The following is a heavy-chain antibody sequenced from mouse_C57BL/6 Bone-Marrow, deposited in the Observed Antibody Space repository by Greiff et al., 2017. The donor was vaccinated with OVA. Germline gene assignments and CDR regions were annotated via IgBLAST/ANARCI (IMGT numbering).Heavy chain of an antibody. CDR1: GYTFTSYW. D-gene: IGHD1-1*01. V-gene: IGHV1-59*01. Sequence: QVQLQQPGAELVRPGTSVKLSCKASGYTFTSYWMHWVKQRPGQGLEWIGVIDPSDSYTNYNQKFKGKATLTVDTSSSTAYMQLSSLTSEDSAVYYWARGGLGYYGSGPYFDYWGQGTTLTVSS. CDR3: ARGGLGYYGSGPYFDY. CDR2: IDPSDSYT. J-gene: IGHJ2*01.